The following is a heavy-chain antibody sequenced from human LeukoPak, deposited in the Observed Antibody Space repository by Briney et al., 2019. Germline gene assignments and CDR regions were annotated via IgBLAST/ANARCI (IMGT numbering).Heavy chain of an antibody. CDR1: GFTFSSYW. CDR2: INQDGSEK. CDR3: ARGLLWLF. Sequence: GGSLRLSCAASGFTFSSYWMIWVRQAPGEGLEWVANINQDGSEKYYVDSVKGRFTISRDNAKNSVYLQMNSLRVGDTAVYYCARGLLWLFGGQGTLVTVSS. J-gene: IGHJ4*02. D-gene: IGHD3-10*01. V-gene: IGHV3-7*01.